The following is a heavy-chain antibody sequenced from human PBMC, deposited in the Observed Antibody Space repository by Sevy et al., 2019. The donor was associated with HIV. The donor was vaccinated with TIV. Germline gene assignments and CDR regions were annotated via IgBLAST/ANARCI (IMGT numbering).Heavy chain of an antibody. CDR3: VRGVFKPAQGHLEY. J-gene: IGHJ4*02. Sequence: ASVKVSCKASGYTFTDYSMHWVRQAPGQGLDWMGRINPNSGGTDYPQKFQGRVTMTRDTSISTVYMELSWLTSDDSAVYYCVRGVFKPAQGHLEYWGQGTLVTVSS. CDR1: GYTFTDYS. V-gene: IGHV1-2*06. D-gene: IGHD2-8*01. CDR2: INPNSGGT.